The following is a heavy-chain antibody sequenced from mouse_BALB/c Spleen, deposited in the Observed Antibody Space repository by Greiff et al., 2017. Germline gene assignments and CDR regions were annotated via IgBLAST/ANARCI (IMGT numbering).Heavy chain of an antibody. J-gene: IGHJ2*01. D-gene: IGHD1-1*01. CDR3: ARGGYYGRAFDY. V-gene: IGHV1S137*01. CDR1: GYTFTDYA. Sequence: QVHVKQSGAELVRPGVSVKISCKGSGYTFTDYAMHWVKQSHAKSLEWIGVISTYYGDASYNQKFKGKATMTVDKSSSTAYMELARLTSEDSAIYYCARGGYYGRAFDYWGQGTTLTVSS. CDR2: ISTYYGDA.